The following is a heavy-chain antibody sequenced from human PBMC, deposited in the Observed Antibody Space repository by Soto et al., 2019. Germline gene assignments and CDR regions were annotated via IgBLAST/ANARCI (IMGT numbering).Heavy chain of an antibody. CDR1: GXTFSSYG. CDR3: AKDEDY. CDR2: ISYDGSNK. Sequence: LRLSFAASGXTFSSYGMHWVRQAPGKGLEWVAVISYDGSNKYYADSVKGRFTISRDNSKNTLYLQMNSLRAEDTAVYYCAKDEDYWGQGTLVTVSS. J-gene: IGHJ4*02. V-gene: IGHV3-30*18.